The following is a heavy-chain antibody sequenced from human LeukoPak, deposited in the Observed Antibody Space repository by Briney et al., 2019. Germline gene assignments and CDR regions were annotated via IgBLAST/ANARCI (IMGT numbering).Heavy chain of an antibody. CDR1: GFTFSRYW. CDR3: VRLSWELGDGGVT. J-gene: IGHJ5*02. D-gene: IGHD1-26*01. V-gene: IGHV3-74*01. Sequence: PGGSLRPSCAASGFTFSRYWMHWVRQAPGKGLEWISRINTDGSSTTYADSVKGRFTISRDNAKNTLYLQMNSLRAEDTAVYYCVRLSWELGDGGVTWGQGTLVTVSS. CDR2: INTDGSST.